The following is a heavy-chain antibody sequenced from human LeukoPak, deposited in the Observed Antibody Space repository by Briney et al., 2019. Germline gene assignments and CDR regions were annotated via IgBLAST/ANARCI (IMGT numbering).Heavy chain of an antibody. D-gene: IGHD6-13*01. CDR1: GGSISSSSFS. CDR3: ARHSGPYTSSWFDY. J-gene: IGHJ4*02. Sequence: SEPLSLTCTVSGGSISSSSFSWGWICQPPGKGLEWIGSIYYSGSTYYNPSLKSRVTISVDTSKNQFSLKPRSVTATDTAVYYCARHSGPYTSSWFDYWGQGTLVTVSS. CDR2: IYYSGST. V-gene: IGHV4-39*01.